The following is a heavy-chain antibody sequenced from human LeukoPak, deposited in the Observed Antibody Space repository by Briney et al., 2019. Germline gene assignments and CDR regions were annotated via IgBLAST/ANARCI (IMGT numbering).Heavy chain of an antibody. CDR2: ISSSSSYI. CDR3: ASEGRDGYNDPSDY. J-gene: IGHJ4*02. CDR1: GFTFSSYS. Sequence: GGSLRLSCAASGFTFSSYSMNWVRQAPGKGLEWVSSISSSSSYIYYADSVKGRFTISRDNAKNSLYLQMNSLRAEDTAVYYCASEGRDGYNDPSDYWGQGTLATVSS. D-gene: IGHD5-24*01. V-gene: IGHV3-21*01.